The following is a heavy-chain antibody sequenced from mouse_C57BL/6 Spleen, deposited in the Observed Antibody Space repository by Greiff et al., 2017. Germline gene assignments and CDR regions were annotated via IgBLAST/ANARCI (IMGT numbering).Heavy chain of an antibody. CDR1: GYTFTSYW. D-gene: IGHD1-1*01. V-gene: IGHV1-52*01. CDR3: ARSYYSYYYAMDY. CDR2: IDPSDSET. J-gene: IGHJ4*01. Sequence: VQLQQSGAELVRPGTSVKMSCKASGYTFTSYWMHWVKQRPIQGLEWIGNIDPSDSETHYNQKFKDKATLTVDKSSSTAYMQLSSLTSEDSAVYYCARSYYSYYYAMDYWGQGTSVTVSS.